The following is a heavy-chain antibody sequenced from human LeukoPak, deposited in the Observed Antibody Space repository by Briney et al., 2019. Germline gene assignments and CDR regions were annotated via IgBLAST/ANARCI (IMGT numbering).Heavy chain of an antibody. Sequence: SETLSLTCTASGDSISSYYWSWLRQPPGKGLEWIGYIYYSGSTNYNPSLKSRVTISVDTSKNQFSLKLSSVTTADTAVYYCARSFSGSYPGGLDYWGQGTLVTVSS. CDR3: ARSFSGSYPGGLDY. CDR1: GDSISSYY. D-gene: IGHD1-26*01. CDR2: IYYSGST. J-gene: IGHJ4*02. V-gene: IGHV4-59*08.